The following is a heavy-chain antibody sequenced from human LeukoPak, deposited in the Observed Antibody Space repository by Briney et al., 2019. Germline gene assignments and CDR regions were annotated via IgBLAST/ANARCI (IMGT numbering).Heavy chain of an antibody. CDR3: AGATDFYYYGMDV. CDR2: INPNSGGT. D-gene: IGHD4-17*01. Sequence: ASVKVSCKASGYTFTGYYMHWVRQAPGQGLEWMGWINPNSGGTNYAQKFQGRVTMTRDTSISTAYMELSRLRSDDTAVYYCAGATDFYYYGMDVWGQGTTVTVSS. V-gene: IGHV1-2*02. CDR1: GYTFTGYY. J-gene: IGHJ6*02.